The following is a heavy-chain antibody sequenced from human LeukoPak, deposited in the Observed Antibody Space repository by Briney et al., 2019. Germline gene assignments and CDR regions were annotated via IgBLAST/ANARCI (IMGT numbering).Heavy chain of an antibody. CDR3: AKEDGSGSYYPNWFDP. CDR2: ISGSGGST. V-gene: IGHV3-23*01. Sequence: GGSLRLSCAASGFIFSSYPMHWVRQAPGKGLEWVSAISGSGGSTYYADSVKGRFTISRDNSKNTLYLQMNSLRAEDTAVYYCAKEDGSGSYYPNWFDPWGQGTLVTVSS. CDR1: GFIFSSYP. J-gene: IGHJ5*02. D-gene: IGHD3-10*01.